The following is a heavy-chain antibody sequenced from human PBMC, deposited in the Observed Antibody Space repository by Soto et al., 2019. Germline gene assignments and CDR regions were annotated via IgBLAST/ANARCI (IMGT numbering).Heavy chain of an antibody. CDR2: INAGNGNT. CDR1: GYTFTSYA. Sequence: ASVKVSCKASGYTFTSYAMHWVRQAPGQRLEWMGWINAGNGNTKYSQKFQGRVTITRDTSASTAYMELNSLRSEDTAVYYCARGVAVAGSFDYWGQGTLVTVSS. CDR3: ARGVAVAGSFDY. D-gene: IGHD6-19*01. J-gene: IGHJ4*02. V-gene: IGHV1-3*01.